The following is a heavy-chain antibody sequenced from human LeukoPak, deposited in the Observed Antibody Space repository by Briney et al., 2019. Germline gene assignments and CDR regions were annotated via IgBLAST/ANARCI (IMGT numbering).Heavy chain of an antibody. CDR3: AKDSAPGVYYDILTGYPDHDY. D-gene: IGHD3-9*01. V-gene: IGHV4-59*01. Sequence: SSETLSLTCTVSGGSISSYYWSWIRQPPGKGLEWIGYIYYSGSTNYNPSLKSRVTISVDTSKNQFSLKLSSVTAADTAVYYCAKDSAPGVYYDILTGYPDHDYWGQGTLVTVSS. CDR2: IYYSGST. CDR1: GGSISSYY. J-gene: IGHJ4*02.